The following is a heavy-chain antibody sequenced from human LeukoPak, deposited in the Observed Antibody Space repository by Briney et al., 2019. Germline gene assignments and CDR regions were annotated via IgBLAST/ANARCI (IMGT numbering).Heavy chain of an antibody. CDR1: GYTFTNCD. V-gene: IGHV1-8*01. J-gene: IGHJ5*02. D-gene: IGHD2-8*02. CDR2: MNPNSGST. Sequence: ASVKVSCKASGYTFTNCDINWVRQAPGQGLEWMGWMNPNSGSTGYAQQFQGRVTMTRNTSISTAYMELSSLRSDDTAVYYCGRGRWSATGSPQFDHWGQATPVTVSS. CDR3: GRGRWSATGSPQFDH.